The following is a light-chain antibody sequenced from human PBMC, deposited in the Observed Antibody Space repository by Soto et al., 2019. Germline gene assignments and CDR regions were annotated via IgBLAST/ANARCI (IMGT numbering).Light chain of an antibody. CDR2: DAS. CDR3: QQFNNYQYT. Sequence: AIQMTQSPSSLSASVGDRVTITCRASQGIRNDLDWFQQKPGKAPKLLIYDASSLESGVPSRFSGSGSGTDFTLTIRSLQPEDFATYYCQQFNNYQYTFGQGTKLEIK. CDR1: QGIRND. V-gene: IGKV1D-13*01. J-gene: IGKJ2*01.